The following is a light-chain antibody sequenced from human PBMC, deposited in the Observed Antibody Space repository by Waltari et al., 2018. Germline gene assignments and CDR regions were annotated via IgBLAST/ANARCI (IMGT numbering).Light chain of an antibody. V-gene: IGLV2-8*01. J-gene: IGLJ2*01. CDR3: SSYVGSNNPV. CDR1: SSDLGGYDF. Sequence: QSALTQPPSASGSPGHSVTILCTGTSSDLGGYDFVSWYQHHPGKAPKPMIYEVSKRPSGVPDRFTGSKSGNTASLTVSGLQAEDEADYYCSSYVGSNNPVFGGGTKLTVL. CDR2: EVS.